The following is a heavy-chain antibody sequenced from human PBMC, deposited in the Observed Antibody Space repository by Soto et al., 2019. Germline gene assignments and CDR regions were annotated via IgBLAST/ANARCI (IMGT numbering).Heavy chain of an antibody. J-gene: IGHJ4*02. CDR3: ARMPLVRGVTPFDY. Sequence: SETLSLTCTVSGGSVSSGSYYWSWIRQPPGKGLEWIGYIYYSGSTNYNPSLKSRVTISVDTSKNQFSLKLSSVTAADTAVYYCARMPLVRGVTPFDYWGQGTLVTVSS. CDR1: GGSVSSGSYY. V-gene: IGHV4-61*01. CDR2: IYYSGST. D-gene: IGHD3-10*01.